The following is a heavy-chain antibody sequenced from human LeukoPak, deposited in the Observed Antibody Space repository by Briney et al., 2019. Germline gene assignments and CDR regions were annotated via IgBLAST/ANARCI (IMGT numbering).Heavy chain of an antibody. Sequence: SGTLSLTCAVYGGSFSGYYWSWIRQPPGKGLEWIGEINHSGSTNYNPSLKSRVTISVDTSKNQFSLKLNSVTAADTAVYYCASRDTATGLDWGQGTLVTVSS. CDR2: INHSGST. CDR3: ASRDTATGLD. CDR1: GGSFSGYY. D-gene: IGHD5-18*01. V-gene: IGHV4-34*01. J-gene: IGHJ4*02.